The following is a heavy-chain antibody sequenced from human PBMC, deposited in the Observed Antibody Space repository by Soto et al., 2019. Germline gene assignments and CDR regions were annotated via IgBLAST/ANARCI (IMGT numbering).Heavy chain of an antibody. CDR1: GCSIRSYS. D-gene: IGHD2-21*01. CDR3: AGIGEDVYYGMDV. Sequence: ETLSLTYSVAGCSIRSYSWNWLRQPAGKGLDWIGRIYSRGDTNYNPSVKSRVTMSVDTSKNEFSLRLNSVTAADTAVYYCAGIGEDVYYGMDVWGQGTTVTVSS. J-gene: IGHJ6*02. CDR2: IYSRGDT. V-gene: IGHV4-4*07.